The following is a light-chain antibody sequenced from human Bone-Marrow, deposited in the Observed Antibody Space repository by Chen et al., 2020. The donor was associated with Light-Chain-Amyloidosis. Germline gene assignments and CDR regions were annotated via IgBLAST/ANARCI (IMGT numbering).Light chain of an antibody. J-gene: IGKJ4*01. CDR3: QQRSNWLT. V-gene: IGKV3D-20*02. CDR2: DAS. CDR1: QSVSSSY. Sequence: ELVLTHSPGTLSLSPGERATLSCRASQSVSSSYLAWYQQKPGQAPRLLIYDASNRATGIPARFSGSGSGTDFTLTISSLEPEDFAVYYCQQRSNWLTFGGGTKVEIK.